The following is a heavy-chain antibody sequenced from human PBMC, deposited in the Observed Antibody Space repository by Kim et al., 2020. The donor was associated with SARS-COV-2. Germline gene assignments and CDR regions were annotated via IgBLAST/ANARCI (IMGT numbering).Heavy chain of an antibody. D-gene: IGHD6-13*01. CDR2: IPSDGSWQ. CDR1: GFTFSSYA. J-gene: IGHJ4*02. CDR3: ARDSRTIPGTGGSLDY. V-gene: IGHV3-33*05. Sequence: GGSLRLSCAASGFTFSSYAMHWVRQAPGKGLEWVAVIPSDGSWQKYLDSVKGRFTTSRDNSKNTLYLQMNSLRAEDTALYYCARDSRTIPGTGGSLDYWGQGSLVTVSS.